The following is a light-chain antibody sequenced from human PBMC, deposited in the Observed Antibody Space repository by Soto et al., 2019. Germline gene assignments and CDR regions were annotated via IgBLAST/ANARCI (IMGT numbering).Light chain of an antibody. J-gene: IGKJ1*01. Sequence: AIQLTQSPSSLSASVGDRVTITCRASQGISSALAWYQQKPGKAPKLLIYDASSWAGGVPSRFTGSGSGTEFTLTINSLQPDDVATYYCQQYNSYSWTLGQGTKVDIK. V-gene: IGKV1-13*02. CDR3: QQYNSYSWT. CDR1: QGISSA. CDR2: DAS.